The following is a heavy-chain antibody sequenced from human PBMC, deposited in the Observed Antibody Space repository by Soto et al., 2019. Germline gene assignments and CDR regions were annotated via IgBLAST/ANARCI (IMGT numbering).Heavy chain of an antibody. V-gene: IGHV3-30*03. CDR3: ATDGVGGTFYTPLAF. D-gene: IGHD1-7*01. CDR2: ITYDGSFQ. CDR1: GFNFDNYG. Sequence: GGSLRLSCQASGFNFDNYGMHWVRQAPGKGLEWVAVITYDGSFQYYADSVKGRFTISRDNSKNMLSLHLNTLKPEDTAVYHCATDGVGGTFYTPLAFWGQGTLVTVSS. J-gene: IGHJ4*02.